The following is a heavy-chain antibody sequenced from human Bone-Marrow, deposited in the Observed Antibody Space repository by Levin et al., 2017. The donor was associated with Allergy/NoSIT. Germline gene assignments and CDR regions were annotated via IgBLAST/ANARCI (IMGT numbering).Heavy chain of an antibody. Sequence: PGGSLRLSCAASGFTFSNAWMSWVRQAPGKGLEWVGRIKSKTDGGTTDYAAPVKGRFTISRDDSKNTLYLQMNSLKTEDTAVYYCNAVGDIVVVPAADEYYFDYWGQGTLVTVSS. CDR1: GFTFSNAW. CDR3: NAVGDIVVVPAADEYYFDY. V-gene: IGHV3-15*01. CDR2: IKSKTDGGTT. D-gene: IGHD2-2*01. J-gene: IGHJ4*02.